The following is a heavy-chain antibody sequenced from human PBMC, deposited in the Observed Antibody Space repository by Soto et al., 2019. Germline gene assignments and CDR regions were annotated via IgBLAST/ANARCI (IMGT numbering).Heavy chain of an antibody. Sequence: SETLSLTCTVSGGSVSSGSYYSSWIRQPPGKGLEWIGYIYYSGSTNYNPSLKSRVTISVDKSKNQFSLKLSSLTAADTAVYYCAKDIYYFDYWGQGTLVTAPQ. CDR1: GGSVSSGSYY. CDR3: AKDIYYFDY. D-gene: IGHD2-21*01. CDR2: IYYSGST. V-gene: IGHV4-61*01. J-gene: IGHJ4*02.